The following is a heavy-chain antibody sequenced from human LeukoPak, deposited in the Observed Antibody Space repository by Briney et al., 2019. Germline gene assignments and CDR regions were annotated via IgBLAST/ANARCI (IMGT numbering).Heavy chain of an antibody. J-gene: IGHJ6*02. V-gene: IGHV4-59*08. CDR3: ARHLHHYYDSSGYYSSYYYYGMGV. D-gene: IGHD3-22*01. Sequence: SETRSLTCTVSGGSIRSYYWSWIRQPPGKGLEWIGYIYYSGSTNYNPSLKSRVTISVDTSKNQFSLKLSSVTAADTAVYYCARHLHHYYDSSGYYSSYYYYGMGVWGQGTTVTVSS. CDR2: IYYSGST. CDR1: GGSIRSYY.